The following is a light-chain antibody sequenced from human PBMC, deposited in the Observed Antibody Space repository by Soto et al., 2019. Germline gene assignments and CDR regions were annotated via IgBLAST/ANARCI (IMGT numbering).Light chain of an antibody. CDR1: QDISTW. J-gene: IGKJ1*01. CDR2: AAS. V-gene: IGKV1-12*01. CDR3: QQANSFPWT. Sequence: DIPMTQSPSSVSASVGDRVTITCRASQDISTWLDWYQQKPGKAPKLLIYAASILQDEVPSRFSGSGSGTDFALTINSLQPDDFATYYCQQANSFPWTFGQGTKVDNK.